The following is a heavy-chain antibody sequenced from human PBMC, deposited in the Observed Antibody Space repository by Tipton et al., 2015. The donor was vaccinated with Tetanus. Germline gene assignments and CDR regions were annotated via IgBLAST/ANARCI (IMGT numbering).Heavy chain of an antibody. CDR2: IWYDGRYK. CDR1: GFAFSSYG. Sequence: SGFAFSSYGMHWVRQAPGKGLEWVAHIWYDGRYKYYADSVKGRFTISRDNSENTLYLQMISLRAEDTAVYYCARDRVAATVPPYSYYGMDVWGQGSTVTVSS. D-gene: IGHD2-15*01. J-gene: IGHJ6*02. V-gene: IGHV3-33*01. CDR3: ARDRVAATVPPYSYYGMDV.